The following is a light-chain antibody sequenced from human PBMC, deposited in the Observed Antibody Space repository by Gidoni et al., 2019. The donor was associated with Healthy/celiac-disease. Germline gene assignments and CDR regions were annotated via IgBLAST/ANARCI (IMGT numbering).Light chain of an antibody. J-gene: IGKJ5*01. CDR2: DAS. V-gene: IGKV3-11*01. CDR3: QQRSNWPG. Sequence: EIVLTQSPATLSLSPGERATLPCRASQSVSSSLAWYQQKPGQAPRLLIYDASNRATGIPARFSGSGSGTDFSLTISSLEPEDFAVYYCQQRSNWPGFGQGTRLEIK. CDR1: QSVSSS.